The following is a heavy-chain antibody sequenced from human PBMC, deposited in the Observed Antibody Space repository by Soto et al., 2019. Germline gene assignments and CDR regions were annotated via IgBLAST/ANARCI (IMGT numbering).Heavy chain of an antibody. D-gene: IGHD3-10*01. V-gene: IGHV3-30-3*01. CDR2: ISYDGSNK. CDR1: GFTFSSYA. CDR3: ARDGGYVVRGVINRTFFDY. J-gene: IGHJ4*02. Sequence: GGSLRLSCAASGFTFSSYAMHWVRQAPGKGLEWVAVISYDGSNKYYADSVKGRFTISRDNSKNTLYLQMNSLRAEDTAVYYCARDGGYVVRGVINRTFFDYWGQGTLVTVSS.